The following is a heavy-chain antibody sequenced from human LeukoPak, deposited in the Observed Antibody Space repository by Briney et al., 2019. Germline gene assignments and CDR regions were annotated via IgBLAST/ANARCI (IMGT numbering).Heavy chain of an antibody. J-gene: IGHJ2*01. D-gene: IGHD2-2*01. Sequence: GGSLRLSCAASGFTFSSYWMSWVRQAPGKGLEWVANIKQDGSEKYYVDSVKGRFTISRDNAKNSLYLQMNSLRAEDTAVYYCARVWKSGSEACSSTSCARVEYYDFFPDLWYFDLWGRGTLVTVSS. CDR2: IKQDGSEK. V-gene: IGHV3-7*05. CDR1: GFTFSSYW. CDR3: ARVWKSGSEACSSTSCARVEYYDFFPDLWYFDL.